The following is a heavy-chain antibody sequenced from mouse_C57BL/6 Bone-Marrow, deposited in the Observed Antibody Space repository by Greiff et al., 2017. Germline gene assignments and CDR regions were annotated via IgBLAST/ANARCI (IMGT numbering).Heavy chain of an antibody. CDR1: GYTFTSYR. D-gene: IGHD2-1*01. CDR2: LDPSARYT. CDR3: ARTDYYDYARDY. J-gene: IGHJ4*01. V-gene: IGHV1-50*01. Sequence: QVQLQQPGAELVKPGASVKLSCKASGYTFTSYRMQWVKQRPGQGLEWIGELDPSARYTNYNQKFKGKAPLTVDTSASTAYMQYSSLTSEDSAVYYCARTDYYDYARDYWGQGTSVTVSS.